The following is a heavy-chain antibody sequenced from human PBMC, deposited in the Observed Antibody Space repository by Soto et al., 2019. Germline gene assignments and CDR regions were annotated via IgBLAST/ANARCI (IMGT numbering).Heavy chain of an antibody. Sequence: GESLKISCKGSGYSFTSYWIGWVRQMPGKGLEWMGIIYPGDSDTRCSPSFQGQVTISADKSISTAYLQGSSLKASDTAMYYCARYSGATRELLDYWGQGTLVTVSS. J-gene: IGHJ4*02. CDR1: GYSFTSYW. CDR2: IYPGDSDT. V-gene: IGHV5-51*01. CDR3: ARYSGATRELLDY. D-gene: IGHD1-26*01.